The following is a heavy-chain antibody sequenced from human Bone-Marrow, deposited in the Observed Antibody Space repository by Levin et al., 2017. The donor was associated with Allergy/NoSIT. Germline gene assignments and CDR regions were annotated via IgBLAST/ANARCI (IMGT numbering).Heavy chain of an antibody. Sequence: GESLKISCAASGFTFSSYGMHWVRQAPGKGLEWVAVISYDGSNKYYADSVKGRFTISRDNSKNTLYLQMNSLRAEDTAVYYCAKDHSIVGATAYGAGSVVFGSGGNNWFDPWGQGTLVTVSS. J-gene: IGHJ5*02. V-gene: IGHV3-30*18. CDR3: AKDHSIVGATAYGAGSVVFGSGGNNWFDP. CDR2: ISYDGSNK. CDR1: GFTFSSYG. D-gene: IGHD1-26*01.